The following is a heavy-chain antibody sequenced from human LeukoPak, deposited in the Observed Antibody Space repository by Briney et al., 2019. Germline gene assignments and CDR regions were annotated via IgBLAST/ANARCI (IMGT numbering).Heavy chain of an antibody. J-gene: IGHJ5*02. CDR3: ARDRGSSSWHNWFDP. V-gene: IGHV1-18*01. D-gene: IGHD6-13*01. CDR1: GYTFTSYG. CDR2: ISAYNGNT. Sequence: ASVKVSCKASGYTFTSYGISWVRQAPGQGLEWMGWISAYNGNTNYAQKLQGRVTMTTDTSTSTAYMELRSLRSDGTAVYYCARDRGSSSWHNWFDPWGQGTLVTVSS.